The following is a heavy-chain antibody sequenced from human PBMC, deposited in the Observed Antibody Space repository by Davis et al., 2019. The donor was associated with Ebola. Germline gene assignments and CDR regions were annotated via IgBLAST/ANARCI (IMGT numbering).Heavy chain of an antibody. CDR3: ARRGYCSGGSCYSGSWFDP. CDR2: IYPGYSDT. V-gene: IGHV5-51*01. Sequence: GESLKISCQGSGYSFTRYWIGWVRQMPGKGLEWMGIIYPGYSDTRYSPSFQGQVTISADKSISTAYLQWSSLKASDTAMYYCARRGYCSGGSCYSGSWFDPWGQGTLVTVSS. CDR1: GYSFTRYW. J-gene: IGHJ5*02. D-gene: IGHD2-15*01.